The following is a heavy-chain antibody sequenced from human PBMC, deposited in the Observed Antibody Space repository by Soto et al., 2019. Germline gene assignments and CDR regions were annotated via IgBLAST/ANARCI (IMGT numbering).Heavy chain of an antibody. CDR3: AREGIAAAKDPPDYGMDV. J-gene: IGHJ6*02. V-gene: IGHV3-66*01. D-gene: IGHD6-13*01. Sequence: GGSLRLSCAASGFTVSSNYMSWVRQAPGKGLEWVSVIYSGGSTYYADSVKGRFTISRDNSKNTLYLQMNSLRAEDTAVYYCAREGIAAAKDPPDYGMDVWGQGTTVTVSS. CDR1: GFTVSSNY. CDR2: IYSGGST.